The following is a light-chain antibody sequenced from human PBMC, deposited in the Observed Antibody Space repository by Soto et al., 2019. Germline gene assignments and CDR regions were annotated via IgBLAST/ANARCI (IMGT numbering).Light chain of an antibody. J-gene: IGLJ1*01. CDR2: EVT. CDR1: SRDVGGYNS. CDR3: SSYTSGSALYV. V-gene: IGLV2-14*01. Sequence: QSALTQPASVSGSPGQSITISCAGTSRDVGGYNSVFWYQQHPGKAPKLLIYEVTNRPSGVSNRFSGSKSGNTASLTISGLQTEDEADYYCSSYTSGSALYVFGTGTKVTVL.